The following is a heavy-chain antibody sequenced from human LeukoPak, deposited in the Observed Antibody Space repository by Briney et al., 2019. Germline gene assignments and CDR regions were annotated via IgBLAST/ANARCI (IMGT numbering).Heavy chain of an antibody. CDR3: ARLGENRYFDF. V-gene: IGHV5-51*01. CDR1: GYSFTSYW. D-gene: IGHD3-10*01. J-gene: IGHJ4*02. Sequence: HGGSLKISCKGSGYSFTSYWIGWVRQMPGKGLEGMGIIYPGDSDTRYSPSFQDQVTISADKPISTAYLQWSSLKASDTAMYYCARLGENRYFDFWGQGTLVTVSS. CDR2: IYPGDSDT.